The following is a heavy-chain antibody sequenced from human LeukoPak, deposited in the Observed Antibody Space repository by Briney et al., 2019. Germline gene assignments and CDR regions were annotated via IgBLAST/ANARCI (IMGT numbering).Heavy chain of an antibody. CDR3: ARDYCSSTSCYADDAFDI. CDR2: ISSSSSTI. J-gene: IGHJ3*02. D-gene: IGHD2-2*01. V-gene: IGHV3-48*04. Sequence: GGSLRLSCAASGFTFSSYSMNWVRQAPGKGLEWVSYISSSSSTIYYADSAKGRFTISRDNAKNSLYLQMNSLRAEDTAVYYCARDYCSSTSCYADDAFDIWGQGTMVTVSS. CDR1: GFTFSSYS.